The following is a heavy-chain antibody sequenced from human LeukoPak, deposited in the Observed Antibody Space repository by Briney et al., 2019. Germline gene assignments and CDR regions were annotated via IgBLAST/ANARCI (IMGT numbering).Heavy chain of an antibody. V-gene: IGHV1-3*01. CDR3: ARARWTSTVTTYYLDF. D-gene: IGHD4-17*01. CDR1: GYIFTDYA. Sequence: ASVKVSCKASGYIFTDYAIQWVRQAPGQGLEWMGWINAGNGKTKYSQEFQGRVTITRDTSASTAYMALSGLRSDDTAVYYCARARWTSTVTTYYLDFWGQGTLVTVSS. CDR2: INAGNGKT. J-gene: IGHJ4*02.